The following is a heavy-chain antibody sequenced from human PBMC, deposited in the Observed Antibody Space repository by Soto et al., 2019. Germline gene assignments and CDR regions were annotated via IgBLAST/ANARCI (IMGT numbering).Heavy chain of an antibody. V-gene: IGHV1-69*14. J-gene: IGHJ2*01. Sequence: QVQLVQSGAEVKKPGSSVKVSCKTSGGTFSSYAINWVRQAPGQGLEWMGGIIPIFGTANYAQKFQGRITITADKSTKKAYMELRRLRSEDTAVYYCASSPPPTVTMYSRYFDLWGRGTLVTVSS. CDR2: IIPIFGTA. CDR1: GGTFSSYA. CDR3: ASSPPPTVTMYSRYFDL. D-gene: IGHD4-17*01.